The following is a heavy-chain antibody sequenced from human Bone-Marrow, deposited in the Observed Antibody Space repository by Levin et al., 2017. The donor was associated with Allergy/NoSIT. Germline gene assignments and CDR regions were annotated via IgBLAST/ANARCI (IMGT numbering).Heavy chain of an antibody. D-gene: IGHD6-13*01. J-gene: IGHJ4*02. Sequence: GGSLRLSCAASVFTFSSYVMNWVRQAPGKGLEWVSSISYSGTNTYYAESVKGRFTISRDNAKDSLYLQMNSLRDEDTAVYYCAREGYLGSRLAHNDFDYWGPGTLVTVSS. V-gene: IGHV3-21*01. CDR2: ISYSGTNT. CDR3: AREGYLGSRLAHNDFDY. CDR1: VFTFSSYV.